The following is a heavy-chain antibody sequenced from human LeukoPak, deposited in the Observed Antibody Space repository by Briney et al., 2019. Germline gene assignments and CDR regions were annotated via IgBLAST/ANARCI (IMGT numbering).Heavy chain of an antibody. V-gene: IGHV3-21*01. CDR2: ISSSSSYI. CDR1: GFTFSSYS. Sequence: GGSLRLSCAASGFTFSSYSMNWVRQAPGKGLEGVSSISSSSSYIYYADSVKGRFTISRDNAKNSLYLQMNSLRAEDTAVYYCARGVVPTPYYFDYRGQGTLVTVSS. CDR3: ARGVVPTPYYFDY. D-gene: IGHD2-2*01. J-gene: IGHJ4*02.